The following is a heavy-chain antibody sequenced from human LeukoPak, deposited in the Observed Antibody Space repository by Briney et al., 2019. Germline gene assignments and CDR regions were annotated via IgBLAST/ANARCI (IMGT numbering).Heavy chain of an antibody. J-gene: IGHJ4*02. CDR3: ARSGYYYDSSGYYDLQPFDY. V-gene: IGHV4-31*03. CDR1: GGSISSGGYY. CDR2: IYYSGST. D-gene: IGHD3-22*01. Sequence: SQTLSLTCTVSGGSISSGGYYWSWIRQHPGKGLEWIGYIYYSGSTYYNPSLKSRVTISVDTSKNQFSLKLSSVTAADTAVYYCARSGYYYDSSGYYDLQPFDYWGQGTLVTVSS.